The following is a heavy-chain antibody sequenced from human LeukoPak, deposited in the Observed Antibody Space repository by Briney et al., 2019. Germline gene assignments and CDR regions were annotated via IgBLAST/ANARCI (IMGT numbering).Heavy chain of an antibody. CDR3: ARSPQEWQWLEFDY. CDR1: GGSISSGGYY. V-gene: IGHV4-31*03. Sequence: SETLSLTCTVSGGSISSGGYYGSWIRQHPGKGLEWIGYIYYSGSTYYNPSLKSRVTISVDTSKNQFSLKLSSVTAADTAVYYCARSPQEWQWLEFDYWGQGILVTVSS. J-gene: IGHJ4*02. D-gene: IGHD6-19*01. CDR2: IYYSGST.